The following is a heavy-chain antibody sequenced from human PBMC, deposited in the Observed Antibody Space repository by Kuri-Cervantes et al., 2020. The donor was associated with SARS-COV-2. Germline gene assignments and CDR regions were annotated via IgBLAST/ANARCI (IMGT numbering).Heavy chain of an antibody. D-gene: IGHD5-12*01. CDR1: GGTFSSYT. CDR3: ARPHGYGIYYFDY. J-gene: IGHJ4*02. V-gene: IGHV1-69*02. Sequence: SVKVSCKASGGTFSSYTISWVRQAPGQGLEWMGRIIPILGIANYAQKFQGRVTITADKPTSTAYMELSSLRSEDTAVYYCARPHGYGIYYFDYWGQGTLVTVSS. CDR2: IIPILGIA.